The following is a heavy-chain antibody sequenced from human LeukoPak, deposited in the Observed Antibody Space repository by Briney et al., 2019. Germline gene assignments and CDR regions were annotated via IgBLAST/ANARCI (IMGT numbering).Heavy chain of an antibody. V-gene: IGHV1-24*01. D-gene: IGHD1-7*01. J-gene: IGHJ4*02. CDR2: FDPEDGET. CDR3: ATASLWNYLYPDY. CDR1: GGTFSSYA. Sequence: GASVKVSCKASGGTFSSYAISWVRQAPGKGLEWMGGFDPEDGETIYEQKFQGRVTMTEDTSTDTAYMELSSLRSEDTAVYYCATASLWNYLYPDYWGQGTLVTVSS.